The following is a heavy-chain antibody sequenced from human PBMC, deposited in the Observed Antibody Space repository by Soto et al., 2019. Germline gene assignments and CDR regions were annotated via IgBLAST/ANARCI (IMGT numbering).Heavy chain of an antibody. CDR2: ISGSGGNT. J-gene: IGHJ4*02. CDR1: GFIFENFG. D-gene: IGHD6-13*01. CDR3: ANVLSIAAAGTFYY. V-gene: IGHV3-23*01. Sequence: PGGSLRLSCAASGFIFENFGMSWVRQAPGKGLEWVSGISGSGGNTYNADSVKGRFTISRDNSKNTLYLDMISLRAEDTAVYYCANVLSIAAAGTFYYWGQRTLVTVS.